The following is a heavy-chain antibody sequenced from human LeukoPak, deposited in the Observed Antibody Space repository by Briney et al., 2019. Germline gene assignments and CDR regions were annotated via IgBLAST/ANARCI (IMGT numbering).Heavy chain of an antibody. D-gene: IGHD4-17*01. J-gene: IGHJ4*02. CDR3: ARLGGDNGY. V-gene: IGHV4-39*01. CDR1: GFTFSSYA. CDR2: IYYSGST. Sequence: PGGSLRLSCAASGFTFSSYAMSWIRQPPGKGLEWIGSIYYSGSTYYNPSLKSRVTISVDTSKNQFSLKLSSVTAADTAVYYCARLGGDNGYWGQGTLVTVSS.